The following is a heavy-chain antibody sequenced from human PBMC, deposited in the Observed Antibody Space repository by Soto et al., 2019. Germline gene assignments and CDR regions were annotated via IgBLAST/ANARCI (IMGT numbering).Heavy chain of an antibody. Sequence: SVKVSCKASVDSFCRFTINWVRQAPGQGLEWMGGIKPISDITNYAQRFQGRVTFTADAFTSTVYLELSSLRSEDTAMYYCARDPSTINKLIGVWFDHWGQGNLVTVSS. CDR2: IKPISDIT. D-gene: IGHD4-4*01. CDR1: VDSFCRFT. V-gene: IGHV1-69*13. J-gene: IGHJ5*02. CDR3: ARDPSTINKLIGVWFDH.